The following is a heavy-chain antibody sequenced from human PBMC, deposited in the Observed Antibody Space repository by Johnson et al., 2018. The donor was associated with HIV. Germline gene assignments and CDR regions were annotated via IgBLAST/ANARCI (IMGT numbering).Heavy chain of an antibody. CDR2: ISWDGGST. Sequence: VQLVESGGVVVQPGGSLRLSCAASGFTFDDYAMHWVRQAPGKGLEWVSLISWDGGSTYYADSVKGRFTISRDNSKNSLYLQMNSRRAEDTALYYCAKAFWSVYYPHAFDIWGQGTMVTVSS. D-gene: IGHD3-3*01. CDR1: GFTFDDYA. J-gene: IGHJ3*02. V-gene: IGHV3-43D*03. CDR3: AKAFWSVYYPHAFDI.